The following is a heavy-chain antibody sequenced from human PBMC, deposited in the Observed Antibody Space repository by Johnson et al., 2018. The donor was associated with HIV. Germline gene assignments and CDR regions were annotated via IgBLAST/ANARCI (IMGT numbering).Heavy chain of an antibody. CDR1: GFTFSSYA. CDR2: ISGSGGST. V-gene: IGHV3-23*04. J-gene: IGHJ3*02. Sequence: VQLVESGGGVVQPGRSLRLSCAASGFTFSSYAMSWVRQAPGKGLEWVSAISGSGGSTYYADSVKGRFTISRDNAKNSLYMQRSSLRAEDTAMYYCARGGYCSGGRCYSIHAFDIWGQGTMVTVSS. CDR3: ARGGYCSGGRCYSIHAFDI. D-gene: IGHD2-15*01.